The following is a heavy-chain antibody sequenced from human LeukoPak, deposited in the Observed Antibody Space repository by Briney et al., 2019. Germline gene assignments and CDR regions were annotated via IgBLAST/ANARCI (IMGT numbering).Heavy chain of an antibody. CDR3: ARVIYSGWEGELSD. V-gene: IGHV3-74*01. D-gene: IGHD6-19*01. J-gene: IGHJ4*02. CDR1: GFTFSSYW. CDR2: LNSDGGST. Sequence: QPGGSLRLSCAASGFTFSSYWMHWVRQAPGKGLVWVSRLNSDGGSTSYADSVMGRFTISRDNAKNTLYLQMNSLRAEDTAVYYCARVIYSGWEGELSDWGQGTLVTVSS.